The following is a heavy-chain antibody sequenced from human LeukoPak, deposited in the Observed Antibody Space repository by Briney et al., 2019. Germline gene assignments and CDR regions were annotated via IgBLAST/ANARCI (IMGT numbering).Heavy chain of an antibody. CDR3: AKDEIGAVAGLLDY. D-gene: IGHD6-19*01. Sequence: GGSLRLSCTASGFSFGDYAMSWVRQAPGKGLEWVAVISFDGSNKYYADSVRGRFTVSRDNSKDTLYLQMNSLRAEDTAVYYCAKDEIGAVAGLLDYWGQGILVTVSS. V-gene: IGHV3-30*04. CDR2: ISFDGSNK. CDR1: GFSFGDYA. J-gene: IGHJ4*02.